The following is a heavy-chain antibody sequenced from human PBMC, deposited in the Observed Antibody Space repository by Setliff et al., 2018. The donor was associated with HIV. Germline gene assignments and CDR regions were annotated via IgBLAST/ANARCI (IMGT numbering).Heavy chain of an antibody. D-gene: IGHD1-1*01. J-gene: IGHJ4*02. CDR1: GFTFNSYA. Sequence: HPGGSLRLSCAASGFTFNSYAMSWVRQAPGKGLEWVATMSGSTGDTYYADSVKGRFTISRDNSKNTLSLQMNSLGAEDTAVYYVANRLRGYNKWYYFDYWGQGTLVTVSS. CDR2: MSGSTGDT. V-gene: IGHV3-23*01. CDR3: ANRLRGYNKWYYFDY.